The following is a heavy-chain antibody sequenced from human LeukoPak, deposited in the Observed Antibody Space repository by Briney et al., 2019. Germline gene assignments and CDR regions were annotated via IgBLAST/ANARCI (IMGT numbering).Heavy chain of an antibody. CDR1: GLTVRTSS. CDR3: ASAREYCINSNCYEYFQD. D-gene: IGHD2-2*01. V-gene: IGHV3-53*01. J-gene: IGHJ1*01. Sequence: GGSLRLSCATSGLTVRTSSMSSVRQAPGEGLEWFAVIYSSGSTYYEDSVNGRCTISRDTSKSSMYLQMDHLRAEDTAVYYCASAREYCINSNCYEYFQDWGQGTLVTVSS. CDR2: IYSSGST.